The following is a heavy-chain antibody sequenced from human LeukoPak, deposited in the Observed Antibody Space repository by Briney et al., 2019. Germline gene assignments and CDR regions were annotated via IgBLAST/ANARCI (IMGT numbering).Heavy chain of an antibody. J-gene: IGHJ3*02. D-gene: IGHD7-27*01. CDR1: GGSFSGFY. CDR3: ARGMFLTGGPEDAFDI. V-gene: IGHV4-34*01. Sequence: SETLSLTCAVSGGSFSGFYWSWIRQPPGKGLEWIGEMHHSGATSYKPSLRSRVTISGGTSKNQFSLNLNSVTAADTAVYYCARGMFLTGGPEDAFDIWGQGTMVTVSS. CDR2: MHHSGAT.